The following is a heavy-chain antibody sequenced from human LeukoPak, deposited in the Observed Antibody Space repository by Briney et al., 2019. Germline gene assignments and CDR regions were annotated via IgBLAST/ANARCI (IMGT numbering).Heavy chain of an antibody. CDR3: AREDYDSSGYYYFDY. D-gene: IGHD3-22*01. V-gene: IGHV4-34*01. J-gene: IGHJ4*02. Sequence: PSETLSLTCAVYGESLNSYYWSWIRQPPGKGLEWIGEINHSGSTNYNPSLKSRVTISVDTSKNQFSLKLGSVTAADTAVYYCAREDYDSSGYYYFDYWGQGTLVTVSS. CDR2: INHSGST. CDR1: GESLNSYY.